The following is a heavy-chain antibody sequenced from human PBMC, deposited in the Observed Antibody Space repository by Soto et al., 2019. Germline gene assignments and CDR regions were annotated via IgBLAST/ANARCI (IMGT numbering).Heavy chain of an antibody. CDR2: IYYSGST. V-gene: IGHV4-39*01. Sequence: SETLSLNCTISDGSISSSSYYRGRIRQPPGKGLAWTGSIYYSGSTYYNPSLKSRVTISEDTSKNQYSVKLSSVTVADTDVYYCARHDSRSGYGFIDYWVQGTLVTVTS. CDR3: ARHDSRSGYGFIDY. D-gene: IGHD6-13*01. CDR1: DGSISSSSYY. J-gene: IGHJ4*02.